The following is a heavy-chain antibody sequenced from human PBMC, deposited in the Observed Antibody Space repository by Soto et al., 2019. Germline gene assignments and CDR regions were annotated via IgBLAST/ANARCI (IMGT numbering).Heavy chain of an antibody. CDR1: GFTFRNYP. D-gene: IGHD3-10*01. CDR3: AREPLLTESGPGGFDS. V-gene: IGHV3-23*01. Sequence: LSLSCAPSGFTFRNYPMSWVRPAPGKGLEWVSGITFSGGSAYYADSVRGRFIISRDNSKNTVSVQMNSLRDDDTAVYYCAREPLLTESGPGGFDSWGQGVLVTVSS. CDR2: ITFSGGSA. J-gene: IGHJ4*02.